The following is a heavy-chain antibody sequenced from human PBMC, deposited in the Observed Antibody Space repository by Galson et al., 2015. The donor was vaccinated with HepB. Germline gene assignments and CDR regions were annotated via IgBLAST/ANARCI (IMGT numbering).Heavy chain of an antibody. D-gene: IGHD6-13*01. V-gene: IGHV1-46*01. Sequence: SVKVSCKASGYTFTSYGISWVRQAPGQGLEWMGIINPSGGSTSYAQKFQGRVTITRDTSTSTVYMELSSLRSEDTAVYYCARPGYSQLAFDYWGQGTLVTVSS. CDR1: GYTFTSYG. J-gene: IGHJ4*02. CDR3: ARPGYSQLAFDY. CDR2: INPSGGST.